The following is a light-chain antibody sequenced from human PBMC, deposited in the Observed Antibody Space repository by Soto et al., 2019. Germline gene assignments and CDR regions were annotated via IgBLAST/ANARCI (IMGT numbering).Light chain of an antibody. CDR3: IESKPLWT. Sequence: DFQITQSPSTLSASIVDRVTITCRANQSLDNCLAWYQQKPGKAPNLLIYDVSSLESAVPSRFSGSGSETQFTLTLSRLFPDDFATYYCIESKPLWTIGTGTKADLK. CDR1: QSLDNC. CDR2: DVS. J-gene: IGKJ1*01. V-gene: IGKV1-5*01.